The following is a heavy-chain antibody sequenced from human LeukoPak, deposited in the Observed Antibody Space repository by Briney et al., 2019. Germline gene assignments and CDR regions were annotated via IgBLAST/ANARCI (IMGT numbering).Heavy chain of an antibody. CDR3: AKDMTASPLDFFDY. CDR2: ISWDANWI. CDR1: GFTLSSYS. D-gene: IGHD2-21*02. Sequence: HPGGSLRLSCAASGFTLSSYSMNWVRQAPGKGLEWVSGISWDANWIGYADSVKGRFTISRDNAKNSLYLQMNSLRAEDTALYYCAKDMTASPLDFFDYWGRGTLVTVSS. J-gene: IGHJ4*02. V-gene: IGHV3-9*01.